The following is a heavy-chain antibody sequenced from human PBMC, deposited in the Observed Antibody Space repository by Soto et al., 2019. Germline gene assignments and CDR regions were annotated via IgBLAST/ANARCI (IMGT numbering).Heavy chain of an antibody. J-gene: IGHJ3*02. CDR1: GGSISSYY. CDR3: AREAHVDTALVSAFDI. D-gene: IGHD5-18*01. Sequence: QVQLQESGPGLVKPSETLSLTCTVSGGSISSYYWSWIRQPPGKGLEWIGYIYYSGSTNYNPSLKSRGTRSXXTXKXXFSLRLSSVTAADTAVYYCAREAHVDTALVSAFDIWGQGTMVTVSS. CDR2: IYYSGST. V-gene: IGHV4-59*01.